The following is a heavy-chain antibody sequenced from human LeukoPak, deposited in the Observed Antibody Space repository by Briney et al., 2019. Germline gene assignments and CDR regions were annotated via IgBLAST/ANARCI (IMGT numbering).Heavy chain of an antibody. D-gene: IGHD1-7*01. Sequence: TSETLSLTCAVYGGSFSGYYWSWIRQPPGKGLEWIGEINHNGSTNCNPSLKSRVTISVDTSKNQFSLKLSSVTAADTAVYYCARGRNWDFQFDYWGQGTLVTVSS. J-gene: IGHJ4*02. V-gene: IGHV4-34*01. CDR2: INHNGST. CDR1: GGSFSGYY. CDR3: ARGRNWDFQFDY.